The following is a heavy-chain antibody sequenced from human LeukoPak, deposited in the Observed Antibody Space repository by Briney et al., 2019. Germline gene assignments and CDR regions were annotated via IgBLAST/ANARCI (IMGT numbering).Heavy chain of an antibody. V-gene: IGHV5-51*01. D-gene: IGHD2-15*01. J-gene: IGHJ3*02. CDR3: ARRDCSGGSCYGSFNDAFDI. CDR2: IYPGDSDT. CDR1: GYSFTNYW. Sequence: GESLQISCQGSGYSFTNYWIGWVRQMPGKGLEWMGIIYPGDSDTRYSPSFQGQVTMSADKSISTAYLQWSSLKASDTAMYYCARRDCSGGSCYGSFNDAFDIWGQGTMVTVSS.